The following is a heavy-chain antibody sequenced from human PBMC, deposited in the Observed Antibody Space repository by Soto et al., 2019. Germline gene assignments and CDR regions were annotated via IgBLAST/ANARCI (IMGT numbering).Heavy chain of an antibody. V-gene: IGHV3-49*04. CDR3: TSPYSGSYYGGYFDY. Sequence: QSGGSLRLSCTASGFTFGDYAMSWVRQAPGKGLEWVGFIRSKAYGGTTEYAASVKGRFTISRDDSKSIAYLQMNSLKTEDTAVYYCTSPYSGSYYGGYFDYWGQGTLVTVSS. J-gene: IGHJ4*02. CDR1: GFTFGDYA. D-gene: IGHD1-26*01. CDR2: IRSKAYGGTT.